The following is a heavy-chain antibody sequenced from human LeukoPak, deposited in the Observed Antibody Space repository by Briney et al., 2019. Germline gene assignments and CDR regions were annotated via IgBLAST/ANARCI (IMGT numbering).Heavy chain of an antibody. V-gene: IGHV1-69*04. J-gene: IGHJ4*02. D-gene: IGHD3-22*01. CDR1: GGTFSSYA. CDR3: ASQDSSGYYLIDY. Sequence: GSSVKVSCKASGGTFSSYALSWVRQAPGQGLEWIGGITPILGIANYAQDLQGRVTITADKSTNTAYMELSSLRSKDTAVYYCASQDSSGYYLIDYWGQGTLVTVSS. CDR2: ITPILGIA.